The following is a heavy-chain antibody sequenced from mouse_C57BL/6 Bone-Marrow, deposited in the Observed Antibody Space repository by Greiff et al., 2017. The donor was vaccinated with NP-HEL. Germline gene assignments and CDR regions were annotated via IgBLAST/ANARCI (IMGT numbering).Heavy chain of an antibody. Sequence: QVQLQQPGAELVTPGASVKMSCKASGYTFTSYWITWVKQRPGQGLAWIGDIYPGSGSTNYNEKFKSKATLTVDTSSSTAYMQLSSLTSEDSAVYYCARPNNYYGSPYYFDYWGQGTTLTVSS. V-gene: IGHV1-55*01. CDR1: GYTFTSYW. J-gene: IGHJ2*01. CDR2: IYPGSGST. D-gene: IGHD1-1*01. CDR3: ARPNNYYGSPYYFDY.